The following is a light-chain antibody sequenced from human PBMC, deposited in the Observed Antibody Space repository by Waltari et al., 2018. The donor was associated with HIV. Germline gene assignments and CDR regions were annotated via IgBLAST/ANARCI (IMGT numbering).Light chain of an antibody. J-gene: IGLJ2*01. CDR1: SRYVGGHNT. Sequence: QSALTQPASVSGSLGQSITISCTGTSRYVGGHNTVSWYQQHPAKAPKLLISDVSNRPSGVSNRFSGSKSGNTASLTISGLQAEDEADYYCSSYTANSRIFGGGTRLTVL. CDR2: DVS. V-gene: IGLV2-14*03. CDR3: SSYTANSRI.